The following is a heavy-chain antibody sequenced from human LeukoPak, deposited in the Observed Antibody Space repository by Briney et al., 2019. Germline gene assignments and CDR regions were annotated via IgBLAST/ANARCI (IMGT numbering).Heavy chain of an antibody. CDR3: ARGLDWLPNGFDP. V-gene: IGHV3-64*01. D-gene: IGHD3-9*01. CDR2: ISSNGGST. CDR1: GFTFSSYA. J-gene: IGHJ5*02. Sequence: GGSLRLSCAASGFTFSSYAMHWVRQAPGKGLEYVSAISSNGGSTYYANSVKGGFTISRDNSKNTLYLQMGSLRAEDMAVYYCARGLDWLPNGFDPWGQGTLVTVSS.